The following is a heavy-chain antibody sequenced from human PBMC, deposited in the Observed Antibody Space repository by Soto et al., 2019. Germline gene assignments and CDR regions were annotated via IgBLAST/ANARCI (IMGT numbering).Heavy chain of an antibody. CDR1: GVPSGSFG. J-gene: IGHJ4*02. Sequence: GPLRVSCAVAGVPSGSFGGILIRPAPGKGLEWVSSMSSSGSGTFYADSVEGRFTISRDNSRNTLSLQMDSLRAEDTAVYYCAKGSSGSPLGDYYFDSWGQGTPVTVSS. CDR3: AKGSSGSPLGDYYFDS. CDR2: MSSSGSGT. V-gene: IGHV3-23*01. D-gene: IGHD3-10*01.